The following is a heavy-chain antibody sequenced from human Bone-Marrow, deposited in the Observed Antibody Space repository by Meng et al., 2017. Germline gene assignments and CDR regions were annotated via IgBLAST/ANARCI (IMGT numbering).Heavy chain of an antibody. CDR1: GGSISIYY. J-gene: IGHJ4*02. CDR2: IYYSGST. V-gene: IGHV4-59*01. CDR3: ARVDSGWDYYFDY. Sequence: GSLRLSCTVSGGSISIYYWSGIRQPPGKGLEWIGYIYYSGSTNYNPSLKSRVTISVDTSKNQFSLELSSVTAADTAVYYCARVDSGWDYYFDYWGQGTLVTVSS. D-gene: IGHD6-19*01.